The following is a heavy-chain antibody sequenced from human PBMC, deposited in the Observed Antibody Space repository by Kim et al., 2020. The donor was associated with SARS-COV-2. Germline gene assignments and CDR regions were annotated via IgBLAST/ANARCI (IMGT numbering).Heavy chain of an antibody. V-gene: IGHV3-49*04. CDR2: IRSKAYGGTT. Sequence: GGSLRLSCTASGFTFGDYAMSWVRQAPGKGLEWVGFIRSKAYGGTTEYAASVKGRFTISRDDSKSIAYLQMNSLKTEDTAVYYCTRQGLNDAFDIWGQGTMVTVSS. CDR1: GFTFGDYA. J-gene: IGHJ3*02. CDR3: TRQGLNDAFDI.